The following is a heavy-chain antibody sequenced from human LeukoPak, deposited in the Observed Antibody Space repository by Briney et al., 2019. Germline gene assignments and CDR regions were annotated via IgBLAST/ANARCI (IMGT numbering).Heavy chain of an antibody. J-gene: IGHJ4*02. CDR2: IGTAGDT. CDR3: ARVSMSGYYLDY. D-gene: IGHD3-3*01. V-gene: IGHV3-13*01. Sequence: GGSLRLSCAASGFTFSSYDMHWVRQAPGKGLEWVSAIGTAGDTYYPGSVKGRFTISRENAKNSLYLQMNSLRAGDTAVYYCARVSMSGYYLDYWGQGTLVTVSS. CDR1: GFTFSSYD.